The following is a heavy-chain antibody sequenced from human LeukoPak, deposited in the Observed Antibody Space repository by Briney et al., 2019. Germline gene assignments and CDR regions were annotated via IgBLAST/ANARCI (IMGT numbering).Heavy chain of an antibody. CDR3: ARDSQGGYYGDY. Sequence: GGSLRLSCAASGFTFSSYSMNWVRQAPGKGLEWVSSISSSSSYIYYADSVKGRFTISRDNAKNSLYLQMNSLRAEDTAVYYCARDSQGGYYGDYRGQGTLVTVSP. J-gene: IGHJ4*02. CDR2: ISSSSSYI. V-gene: IGHV3-21*01. D-gene: IGHD3-22*01. CDR1: GFTFSSYS.